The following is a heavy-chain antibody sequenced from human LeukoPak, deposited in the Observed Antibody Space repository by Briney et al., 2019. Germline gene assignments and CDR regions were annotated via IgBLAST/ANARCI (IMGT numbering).Heavy chain of an antibody. CDR2: IYYSGTT. V-gene: IGHV4-59*01. J-gene: IGHJ4*02. CDR1: GDSISSYY. D-gene: IGHD1-26*01. CDR3: ASGRPLGFDY. Sequence: SETLSLTCTVSGDSISSYYWTWIRQPPGKGLEWIGYIYYSGTTNYNPSLKSQVTISVDTSKNQFSLKLSSVTAADTAVYYCASGRPLGFDYWGQGTLVTVSS.